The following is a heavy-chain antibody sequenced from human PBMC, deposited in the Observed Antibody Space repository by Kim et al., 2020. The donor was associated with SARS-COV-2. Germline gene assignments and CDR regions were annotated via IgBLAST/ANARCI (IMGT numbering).Heavy chain of an antibody. Sequence: NYNPSLKSRVTISVDTSKNQFSLKLGSVTAADTAVYYCARGIAAAGIGDYWGQGTLVTVSS. CDR3: ARGIAAAGIGDY. V-gene: IGHV4-34*01. J-gene: IGHJ4*02. D-gene: IGHD6-13*01.